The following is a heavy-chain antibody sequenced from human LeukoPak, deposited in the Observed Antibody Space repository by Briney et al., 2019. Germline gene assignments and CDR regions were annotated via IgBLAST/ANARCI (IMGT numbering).Heavy chain of an antibody. J-gene: IGHJ3*02. CDR2: IISKANSYAT. D-gene: IGHD3-22*01. CDR3: TRPRWGYYDSSGYNDAFDI. CDR1: GFTFSGSA. V-gene: IGHV3-73*01. Sequence: GGSLRLSCAASGFTFSGSAMHWVRQASGKGLEWVGRIISKANSYATAYAASVKGRFTIFRDDSKNTAYLQMNSLKTEDTAVYYCTRPRWGYYDSSGYNDAFDIWGQGTMVTVSS.